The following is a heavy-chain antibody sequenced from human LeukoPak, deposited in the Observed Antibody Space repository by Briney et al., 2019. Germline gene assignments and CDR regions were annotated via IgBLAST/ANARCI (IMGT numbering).Heavy chain of an antibody. Sequence: PGGSLRLSCAASGFIVSTKHVIWVRQAPGKGLEWVSFIYDGGATYYADSVKGRFTISRDNSKNTLYLQMNSLRAEDTAVYYCAKSSGFPGGWFDPWGQGTLVTVSS. D-gene: IGHD3-16*01. J-gene: IGHJ5*02. CDR2: IYDGGAT. CDR3: AKSSGFPGGWFDP. V-gene: IGHV3-53*01. CDR1: GFIVSTKH.